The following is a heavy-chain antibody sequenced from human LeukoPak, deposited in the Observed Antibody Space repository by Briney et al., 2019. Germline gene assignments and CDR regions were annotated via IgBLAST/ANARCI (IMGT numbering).Heavy chain of an antibody. Sequence: SVKVSCKASGGTFSSYAISWVRQAPGQGLEWMGRIIPILGIANYAQKLQGRVTMTTDTSTSTAYMELRSLRSDDTAVYYCARDYSSPAIVVVPAAILGLPYYYGMDVWGQGTTVTVSS. J-gene: IGHJ6*02. D-gene: IGHD2-2*02. CDR2: IIPILGIA. V-gene: IGHV1-69*04. CDR3: ARDYSSPAIVVVPAAILGLPYYYGMDV. CDR1: GGTFSSYA.